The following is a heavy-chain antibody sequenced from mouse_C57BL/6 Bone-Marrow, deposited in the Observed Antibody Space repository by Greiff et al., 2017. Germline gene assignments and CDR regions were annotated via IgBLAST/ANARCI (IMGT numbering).Heavy chain of an antibody. CDR2: ISGGGGNT. D-gene: IGHD1-1*01. J-gene: IGHJ1*03. CDR1: GFTFSSYT. CDR3: SRQVTTVLATKYFDV. V-gene: IGHV5-9*01. Sequence: DVMLVESGGGLVKPGGSLKLSCAASGFTFSSYTMSWVRQTPEKRLQWVAAISGGGGNTYYPDSVKGRFTISRDNDKNILYLQMSSLRSEDTALXYCSRQVTTVLATKYFDVWGTGTTVTVSS.